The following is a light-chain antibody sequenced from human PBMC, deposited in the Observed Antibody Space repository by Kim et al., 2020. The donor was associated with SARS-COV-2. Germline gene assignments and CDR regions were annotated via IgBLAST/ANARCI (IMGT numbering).Light chain of an antibody. V-gene: IGKV3-15*01. Sequence: VSPGERATLSCRASQSVCSNFAWYQQKPGQAPRLLIYGASTRATGIPARFSGSGSGTEFTLTISSLQSEDFAVYYCQQYNNWPPYSFGQGTKLEI. J-gene: IGKJ2*03. CDR3: QQYNNWPPYS. CDR1: QSVCSN. CDR2: GAS.